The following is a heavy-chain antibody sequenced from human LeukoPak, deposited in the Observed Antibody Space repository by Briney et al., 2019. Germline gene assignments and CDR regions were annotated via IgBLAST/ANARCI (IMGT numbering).Heavy chain of an antibody. CDR2: ISGSGGST. J-gene: IGHJ6*02. Sequence: GGSLRLSCAASGFTFSSYAMSWVRQAPGKGLDWVSSISGSGGSTYYADSVKGRFTISRDNSKNTLYLQMNSLRAEDTAVYYCAKGEEPTTFYYYYYGMDVWGQGTTVTVS. CDR3: AKGEEPTTFYYYYYGMDV. D-gene: IGHD1-14*01. V-gene: IGHV3-23*01. CDR1: GFTFSSYA.